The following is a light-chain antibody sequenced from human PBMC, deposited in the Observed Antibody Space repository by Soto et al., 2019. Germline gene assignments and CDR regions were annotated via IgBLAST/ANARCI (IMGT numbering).Light chain of an antibody. CDR2: AAS. CDR1: QGISSY. Sequence: AILITQPPSSLSDSPVERVNITCLASQGISSYLAWYQQKPGKAPKLLIYAASTLQSGVPSRFSGSGSGTDFTLTISGLQSEDFATYYCQQYYSYPRTFGQGTKVDI. V-gene: IGKV1-8*01. J-gene: IGKJ1*01. CDR3: QQYYSYPRT.